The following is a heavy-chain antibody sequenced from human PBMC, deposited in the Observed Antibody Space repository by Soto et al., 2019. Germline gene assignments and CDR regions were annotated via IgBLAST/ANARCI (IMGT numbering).Heavy chain of an antibody. V-gene: IGHV3-48*02. J-gene: IGHJ4*02. CDR2: ISSSSSTI. D-gene: IGHD3-16*01. CDR1: GFTLSSYS. CDR3: VRGGALKIDY. Sequence: EVQLVESGGRLVQPGGSLRLSCAASGFTLSSYSMNWARQAPGKGVEWVSYISSSSSTIYYADSVKGRFPISRDNAKNSLYLQMNSLRDEDTAVYYCVRGGALKIDYWGQGTLVTVSS.